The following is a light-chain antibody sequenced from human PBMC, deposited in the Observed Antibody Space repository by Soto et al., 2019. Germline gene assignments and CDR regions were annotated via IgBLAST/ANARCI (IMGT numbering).Light chain of an antibody. CDR3: CSYAGTNTFV. Sequence: QSALTRPASVSGSPGQSITISCTGTSSDVGSYNLVSWYQQHPGKAPKLMIYEGNKRPSGVSNRFSGSKSANTASLTISGIQTEHAAYYYLCSYAGTNTFVFGSGTKVTVL. CDR1: SSDVGSYNL. CDR2: EGN. V-gene: IGLV2-23*01. J-gene: IGLJ1*01.